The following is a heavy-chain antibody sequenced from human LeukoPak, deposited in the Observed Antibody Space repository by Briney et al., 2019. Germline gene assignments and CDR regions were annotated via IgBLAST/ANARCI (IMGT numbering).Heavy chain of an antibody. CDR3: ARGPQYCSSTSCYIRRAHYYYYYMDV. V-gene: IGHV4-34*01. J-gene: IGHJ6*03. CDR2: INHSGST. CDR1: GGSFSGYY. D-gene: IGHD2-2*02. Sequence: SETLSLTCAVYGGSFSGYYWSWIRQPPGKGLEWIGEINHSGSTNYNPSLKSRVTISVDTSKNQFSLKLSSVTAADTAVYYCARGPQYCSSTSCYIRRAHYYYYYMDVWGKGTTVTVS.